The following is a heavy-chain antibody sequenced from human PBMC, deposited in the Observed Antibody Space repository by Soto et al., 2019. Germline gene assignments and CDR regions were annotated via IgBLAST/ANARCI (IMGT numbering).Heavy chain of an antibody. D-gene: IGHD1-20*01. CDR2: IIPILGIA. V-gene: IGHV1-69*02. Sequence: SVKVSCKASGGTFSSYTISWVRQAPGQGLEWMGRIIPILGIANYAQKFQGRVTITADKSTSTAYMELSSLRSEDTAVYYCARIGYNWNDGPSYYFDYWGQGTLVTVSS. CDR3: ARIGYNWNDGPSYYFDY. J-gene: IGHJ4*02. CDR1: GGTFSSYT.